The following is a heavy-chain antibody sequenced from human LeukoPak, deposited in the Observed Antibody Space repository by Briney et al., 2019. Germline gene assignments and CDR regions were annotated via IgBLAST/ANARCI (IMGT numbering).Heavy chain of an antibody. CDR1: GFTFSSYW. CDR3: ATDIGTYSGSYYAFDY. D-gene: IGHD1-26*01. Sequence: GGSLRLSSAASGFTFSSYWMSWVRQAPGKGLEWVANIKQDGSEKYYVDSVKGRFTISRDNAKNSLYLQMNSLRAEDTAVYYCATDIGTYSGSYYAFDYWGQGTLVTVSS. V-gene: IGHV3-7*01. CDR2: IKQDGSEK. J-gene: IGHJ4*02.